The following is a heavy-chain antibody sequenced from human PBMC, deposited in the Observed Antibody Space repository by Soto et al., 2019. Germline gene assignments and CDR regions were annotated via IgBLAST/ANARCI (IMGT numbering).Heavy chain of an antibody. CDR1: GITFRAYA. V-gene: IGHV3-30-3*01. Sequence: PGGSLRLSCVGSGITFRAYAMHWVRQAPGKELEWVAVISSDGNNVHYADSVKGRFTISRDNAKNSLFLQMNSLRVDDTAVYYCARTGDGHHDFLDYWGQGALVTVSS. CDR2: ISSDGNNV. D-gene: IGHD1-1*01. J-gene: IGHJ4*02. CDR3: ARTGDGHHDFLDY.